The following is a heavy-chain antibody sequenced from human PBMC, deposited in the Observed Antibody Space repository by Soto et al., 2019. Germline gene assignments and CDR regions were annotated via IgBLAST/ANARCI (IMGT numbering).Heavy chain of an antibody. V-gene: IGHV3-72*01. Sequence: EVQLVESGGGLVQPGGSLRLSCAASGFTFSDHYMDWVRQAPGKGLEGIGRIRRKANSYTTTYAASVKGRFTISRDDSENSRYLQMNSLEADDTAVYHWARALQTGTTTYFDYWGPGTLVTVSS. CDR1: GFTFSDHY. CDR3: ARALQTGTTTYFDY. CDR2: IRRKANSYTT. D-gene: IGHD1-1*01. J-gene: IGHJ4*02.